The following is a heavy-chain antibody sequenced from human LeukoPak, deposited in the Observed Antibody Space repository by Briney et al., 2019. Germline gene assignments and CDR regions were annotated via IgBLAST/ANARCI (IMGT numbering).Heavy chain of an antibody. CDR2: IYYSGST. V-gene: IGHV4-59*01. CDR1: GGSISSYY. CDR3: ARDIGVAAAGPSPDYYYYGMDV. J-gene: IGHJ6*02. Sequence: SETLSLTCTVSGGSISSYYWSWIRQPPGKGLEWIGYIYYSGSTNYNPSLKSRVTISVDTSKNQFSLKVSSVTAADTAVYYCARDIGVAAAGPSPDYYYYGMDVWGQGTTVTVSS. D-gene: IGHD6-13*01.